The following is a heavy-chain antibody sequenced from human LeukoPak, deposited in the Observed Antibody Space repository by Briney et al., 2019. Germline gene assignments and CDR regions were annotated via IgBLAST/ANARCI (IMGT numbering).Heavy chain of an antibody. V-gene: IGHV3-48*04. CDR1: GFTFNSFG. CDR2: ISSSSSTI. Sequence: GGSLRLSCAASGFTFNSFGMSWVRQAPGKGLEWLSYISSSSSTIYYADSVRGRFTISRDNAKNSLYLQINSLRADDTAVYYCARSHQRVGIEDYWGQGTQVTVSS. J-gene: IGHJ4*02. D-gene: IGHD1-26*01. CDR3: ARSHQRVGIEDY.